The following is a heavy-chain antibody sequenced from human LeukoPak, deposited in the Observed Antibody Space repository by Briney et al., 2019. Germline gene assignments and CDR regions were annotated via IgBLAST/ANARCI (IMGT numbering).Heavy chain of an antibody. CDR3: ARYGGSGWVVDN. D-gene: IGHD6-19*01. V-gene: IGHV4-59*08. J-gene: IGHJ4*02. CDR2: IYYAGAT. Sequence: SETLSLTCTVSGGSISSYYWTWIRQPPGKGLEWIGYIYYAGATSYNPSLKSRVTISVDTFKGQFSLTLTSVTAADTAVYYCARYGGSGWVVDNWGQGTPVTVSS. CDR1: GGSISSYY.